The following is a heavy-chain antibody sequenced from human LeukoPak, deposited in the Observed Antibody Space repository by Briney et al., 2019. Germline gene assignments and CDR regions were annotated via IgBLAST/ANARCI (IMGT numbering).Heavy chain of an antibody. D-gene: IGHD2-21*02. CDR1: GFTLTTYA. CDR3: ARGYGGDYCFDY. CDR2: ISNGGSNK. V-gene: IGHV3-30-3*01. J-gene: IGHJ4*02. Sequence: GRSLRLSCAASGFTLTTYALHWVRQAPGKGLDWVAAISNGGSNKYYADSVKGRFTISRDNSKNTLYLQMNSLRAEDTAVYYCARGYGGDYCFDYWGQGAPVTVSS.